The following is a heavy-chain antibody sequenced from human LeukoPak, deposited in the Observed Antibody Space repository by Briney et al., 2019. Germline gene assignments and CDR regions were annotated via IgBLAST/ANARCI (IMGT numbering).Heavy chain of an antibody. V-gene: IGHV3-11*03. CDR1: GFTFSDYY. D-gene: IGHD3-10*01. CDR3: ARSVRGGIAEGPIDY. CDR2: IGRSSSFT. J-gene: IGHJ4*02. Sequence: GGSLRLSCAASGFTFSDYYMSWIRQAPGKGLEWVSYIGRSSSFTNYADSVKGRFSISRDKAKNSLYLQMNSLRAEDTAVYYCARSVRGGIAEGPIDYWGQGTLVTVSS.